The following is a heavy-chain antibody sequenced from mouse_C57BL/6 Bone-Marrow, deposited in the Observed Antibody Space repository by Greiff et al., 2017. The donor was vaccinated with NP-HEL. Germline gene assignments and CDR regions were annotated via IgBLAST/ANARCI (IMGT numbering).Heavy chain of an antibody. CDR1: GFTFSDYY. Sequence: EVQVVESGGGLVQPGGSLKLSCAASGFTFSDYYMYWVRQTPEKRLEWVAYISNGGGSTYYPDTVKGRFTISRDNAKNTLYLQMSRLKSEDTAMYYCARQGEDFDVWGTGTTVTVSS. CDR3: ARQGEDFDV. CDR2: ISNGGGST. J-gene: IGHJ1*03. V-gene: IGHV5-12*01.